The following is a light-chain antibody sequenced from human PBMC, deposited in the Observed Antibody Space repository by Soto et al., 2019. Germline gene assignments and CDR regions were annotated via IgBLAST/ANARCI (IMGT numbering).Light chain of an antibody. V-gene: IGKV1-5*03. CDR2: KAS. J-gene: IGKJ1*01. CDR1: QSISSW. CDR3: QQYNNYSGT. Sequence: DIQMTQSPSTLSASVGDRVTITCRASQSISSWLAWYQQKPGKAPKLLIYKASSLESGVPSRFSGSESGTAFTLTINSLQPDDFATYYCQQYNNYSGTFGQGTKVEIK.